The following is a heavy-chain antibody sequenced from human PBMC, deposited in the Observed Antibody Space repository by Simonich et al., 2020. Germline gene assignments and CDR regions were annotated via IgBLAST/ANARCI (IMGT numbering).Heavy chain of an antibody. CDR3: ARDFRLQLVEIGTYYYYGMDV. Sequence: EVQLVESGGGLVQPGGSLRLFCAASGFTFSSYEMHWVRQAPGKGLEWVSYISSSGSTIYYADSVKGRFTISRDNAKNSLYLQMNSLRAEDTAVYYCARDFRLQLVEIGTYYYYGMDVWGQGTTVTVSS. J-gene: IGHJ6*02. CDR2: ISSSGSTI. CDR1: GFTFSSYE. D-gene: IGHD6-6*01. V-gene: IGHV3-48*03.